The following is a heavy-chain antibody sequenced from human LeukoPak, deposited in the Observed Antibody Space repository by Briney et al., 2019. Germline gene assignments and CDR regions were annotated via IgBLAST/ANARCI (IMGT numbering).Heavy chain of an antibody. J-gene: IGHJ4*02. V-gene: IGHV4-39*01. Sequence: SETLSLTCTVSGGCISSSDSYRGWIRQPPGKGLEWIGSIYYSGSTYYNPSLKSRVTISVDTSKNQFSLKLSSVTAADTAVYYCARHVGGFDYWGQGTLVTVSS. CDR1: GGCISSSDSY. CDR3: ARHVGGFDY. CDR2: IYYSGST. D-gene: IGHD2-15*01.